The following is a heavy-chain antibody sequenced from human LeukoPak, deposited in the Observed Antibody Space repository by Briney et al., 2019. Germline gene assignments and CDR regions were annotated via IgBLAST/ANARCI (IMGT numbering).Heavy chain of an antibody. CDR3: ARVVAVAGTGAYAFDI. J-gene: IGHJ3*02. CDR1: GFTFSSYS. Sequence: PGGSLRLSCAASGFTFSSYSMNWVRQAPGKGLEWVSSISSSSSYLYYADSVKGRFTISRDNAKNSLYLQMNSLRAEDTAVYYCARVVAVAGTGAYAFDIWGQGTMVTVSS. CDR2: ISSSSSYL. D-gene: IGHD6-19*01. V-gene: IGHV3-21*01.